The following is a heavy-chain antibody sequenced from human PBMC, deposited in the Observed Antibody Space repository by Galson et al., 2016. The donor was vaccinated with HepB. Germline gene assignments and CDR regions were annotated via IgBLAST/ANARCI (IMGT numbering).Heavy chain of an antibody. D-gene: IGHD3-9*01. CDR2: ISYDGSNK. CDR3: AKGTLNYDISTGYFSYYFDY. CDR1: GFTLNNFG. Sequence: SLRLSCAASGFTLNNFGMHWVRQAPGKGLEWVAVISYDGSNKYYADSVKGRFTISRDNSKNTLYLQMNNPRPEDTAVYYCAKGTLNYDISTGYFSYYFDYWGQGTLVTVSP. V-gene: IGHV3-30*18. J-gene: IGHJ4*02.